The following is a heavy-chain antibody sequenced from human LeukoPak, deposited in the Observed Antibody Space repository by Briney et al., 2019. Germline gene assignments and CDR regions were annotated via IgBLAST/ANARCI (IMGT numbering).Heavy chain of an antibody. J-gene: IGHJ6*02. Sequence: GGSLRLSCAASGFTFSSYGMHWVRQAPGKGLEWVAFIRYDGSNKYYADSVKGRFTISRDNSKNTLYLQMNSLRAEDTAVYYCAREMGAYSGSYAGLYGMDVWGQGTTVTVSS. CDR1: GFTFSSYG. CDR3: AREMGAYSGSYAGLYGMDV. V-gene: IGHV3-30*02. CDR2: IRYDGSNK. D-gene: IGHD1-26*01.